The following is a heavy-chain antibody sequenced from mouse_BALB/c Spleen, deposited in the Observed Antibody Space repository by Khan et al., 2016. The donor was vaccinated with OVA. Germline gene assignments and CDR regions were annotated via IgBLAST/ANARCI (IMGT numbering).Heavy chain of an antibody. J-gene: IGHJ3*01. V-gene: IGHV5-6*01. CDR3: ADHGYGSFAY. Sequence: VELVESGADLVKPGASLKLSCAASGFTFSSYSMSWVRQTPDKRLEWVASISSGGDYTYYPDSVKGRFTITRDNANNTLYLQLSDLTSEDTAVYYCADHGYGSFAYWGQGTLVTVSA. D-gene: IGHD2-10*02. CDR2: ISSGGDYT. CDR1: GFTFSSYS.